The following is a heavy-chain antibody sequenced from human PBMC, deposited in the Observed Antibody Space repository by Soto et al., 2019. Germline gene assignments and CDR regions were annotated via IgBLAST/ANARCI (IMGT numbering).Heavy chain of an antibody. V-gene: IGHV2-26*01. Sequence: GSGPTLVNPTETLTLTCTVSGFSLSNARMGVSWIRQPPGKALEWLAHIFSNDEKSYSTSLKSRLTISKDTSKSQVVLTMTNMDPVDTATYYCARMSSGWYGVYYYGMDVWGQGTTVTVSS. CDR1: GFSLSNARMG. D-gene: IGHD6-19*01. J-gene: IGHJ6*02. CDR3: ARMSSGWYGVYYYGMDV. CDR2: IFSNDEK.